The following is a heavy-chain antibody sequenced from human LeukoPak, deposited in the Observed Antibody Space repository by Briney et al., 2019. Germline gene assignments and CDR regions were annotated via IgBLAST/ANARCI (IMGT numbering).Heavy chain of an antibody. CDR3: ASRDPCSGATCYALAY. D-gene: IGHD2-15*01. CDR1: GFTFSSHG. V-gene: IGHV3-23*01. CDR2: ITASADRT. J-gene: IGHJ4*02. Sequence: GGSLRLSCAASGFTFSSHGMHWVRQTPRKGLEWVSAITASADRTYYADSVKGRFTISRDNSKNTLYLQMDSLRAEDTAVYSCASRDPCSGATCYALAYWGQGSLVSVSS.